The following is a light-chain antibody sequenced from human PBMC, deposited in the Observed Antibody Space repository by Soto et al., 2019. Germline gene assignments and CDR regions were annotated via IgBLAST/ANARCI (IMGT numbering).Light chain of an antibody. J-gene: IGKJ1*01. V-gene: IGKV1-5*03. CDR2: KAS. Sequence: DIPMTQSPSTLSASVGDRVTITCRASQSISNWLAWYQQKPGKAPNLLIYKASSLESGVPSRFSGSGSGTEFTLTISSLQPDDFATAYYQAYNSYSWTVGQGSKVYIK. CDR3: QAYNSYSWT. CDR1: QSISNW.